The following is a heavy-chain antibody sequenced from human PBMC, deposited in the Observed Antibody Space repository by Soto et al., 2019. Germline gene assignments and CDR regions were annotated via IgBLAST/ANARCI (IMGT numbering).Heavy chain of an antibody. CDR2: IYYSGST. V-gene: IGHV4-31*03. CDR1: GGSISSGGYY. Sequence: SETLSLTCPVSGGSISSGGYYWSWIRQHPGKGLEWIGYIYYSGSTYYNPSLKSRVTISVDTSKNQFSLKLSSVTAADTAVYYCARERPYSPGNWFDPWGQGTLVTVSS. CDR3: ARERPYSPGNWFDP. D-gene: IGHD3-16*01. J-gene: IGHJ5*02.